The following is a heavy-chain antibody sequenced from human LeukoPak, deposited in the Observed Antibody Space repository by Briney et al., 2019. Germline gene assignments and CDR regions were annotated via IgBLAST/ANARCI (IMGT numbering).Heavy chain of an antibody. Sequence: GGSLRLSCAASGFTFSSYSMNWVRQAPGKGLEWVSSISSSSGYIYYADSVKGRFTISRDNAKNSLYLQMNSLRAEDTAVYYCARDWPPNCSGGSCYSSFVGYWGQGTLVTVSS. CDR3: ARDWPPNCSGGSCYSSFVGY. CDR1: GFTFSSYS. J-gene: IGHJ4*02. D-gene: IGHD2-15*01. CDR2: ISSSSGYI. V-gene: IGHV3-21*01.